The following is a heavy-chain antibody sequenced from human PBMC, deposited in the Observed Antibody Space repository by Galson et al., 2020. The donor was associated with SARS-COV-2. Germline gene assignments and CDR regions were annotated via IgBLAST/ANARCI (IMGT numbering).Heavy chain of an antibody. CDR3: ARDGTSSYDFWSGGWFDP. D-gene: IGHD3-3*01. V-gene: IGHV3-30*04. CDR2: ISYDGSNK. J-gene: IGHJ5*02. Sequence: GGSLRLSCAASGFTFSSYAMHWVRQAPGKGLEWVAVISYDGSNKYYADSVKGRFTISRDNSKNTLYLQMNSLRAEDTAVYYCARDGTSSYDFWSGGWFDPWGQGTLVTVSS. CDR1: GFTFSSYA.